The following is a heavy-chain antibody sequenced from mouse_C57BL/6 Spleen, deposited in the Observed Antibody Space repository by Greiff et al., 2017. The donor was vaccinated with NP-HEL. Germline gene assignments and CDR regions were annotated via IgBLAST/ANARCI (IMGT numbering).Heavy chain of an antibody. Sequence: QVQLKQPGTELVKPGASVKLSCKASGYTFTSYWMHWVKQRPGQGLEWIGNINPSNGGTNYNEKFKSKATLTVDKSSRTAYMRINSLTSEDSAVYYCARKGELRAMDYWGQGTSVTVSS. D-gene: IGHD1-1*01. CDR3: ARKGELRAMDY. V-gene: IGHV1-53*01. J-gene: IGHJ4*01. CDR2: INPSNGGT. CDR1: GYTFTSYW.